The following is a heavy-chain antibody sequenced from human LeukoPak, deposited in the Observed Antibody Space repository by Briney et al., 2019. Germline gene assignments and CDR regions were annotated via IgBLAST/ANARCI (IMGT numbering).Heavy chain of an antibody. D-gene: IGHD3-10*01. CDR2: INYSGST. J-gene: IGHJ4*02. CDR1: GGSVSSTTYY. Sequence: SETLSLTCTVSGGSVSSTTYYWSWIRQPPGKGLEWIASINYSGSTYYNPSLQSRVTISVDTSENQFSLRLSSVTAADTAVYYCARYVVYGSGKYYFDYWGQGTLVTVSS. V-gene: IGHV4-39*01. CDR3: ARYVVYGSGKYYFDY.